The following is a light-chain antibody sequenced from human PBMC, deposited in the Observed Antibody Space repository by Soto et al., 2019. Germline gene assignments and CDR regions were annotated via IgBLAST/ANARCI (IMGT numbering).Light chain of an antibody. J-gene: IGLJ1*01. CDR3: CSYAGAITYYV. CDR2: EGS. V-gene: IGLV2-23*01. CDR1: SSDVGTYNL. Sequence: QSALTQPASVSGSPGQSITISCTGTSSDVGTYNLVSWYQQHPGKAPKVMIYEGSKRPSGVSNRFSGSKSVNTASLTISGLQAEDEADYYCCSYAGAITYYVFGTGTKLTVL.